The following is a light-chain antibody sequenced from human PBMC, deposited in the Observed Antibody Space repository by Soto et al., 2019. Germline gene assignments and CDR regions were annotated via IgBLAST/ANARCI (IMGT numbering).Light chain of an antibody. Sequence: EIVLTQSPCTLSLSPGERATLSCRASPSVSGSNLAWYQQKPGQAPRLLIYGASTRATGIPARFTGSGSGTEFTLTISSLQSEDFAVYYCQQYNNWPLTFGGGTKVDIK. J-gene: IGKJ4*01. CDR1: PSVSGSN. V-gene: IGKV3-15*01. CDR2: GAS. CDR3: QQYNNWPLT.